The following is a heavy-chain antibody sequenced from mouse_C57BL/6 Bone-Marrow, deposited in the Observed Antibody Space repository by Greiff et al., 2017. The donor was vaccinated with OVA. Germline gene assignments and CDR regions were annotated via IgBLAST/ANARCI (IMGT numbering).Heavy chain of an antibody. V-gene: IGHV2-5*01. CDR2: IWRGGST. CDR1: GFSSTSYG. D-gene: IGHD1-1*01. J-gene: IGHJ1*03. CDR3: AKNEGTTWYFDD. Sequence: VKLVESGPGLVQPSQSLSITCTVPGFSSTSYGVHWVRQSPGKGLEWLGVIWRGGSTDYNAAFMSRLSITKDNSKSQVFFKMNSLQADDTAIYYCAKNEGTTWYFDDWGTGTTVTVSS.